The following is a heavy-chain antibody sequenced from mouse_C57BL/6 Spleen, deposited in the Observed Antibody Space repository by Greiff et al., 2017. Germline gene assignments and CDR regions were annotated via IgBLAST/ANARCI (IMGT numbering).Heavy chain of an antibody. Sequence: VQLQQSGPELVKPGASVKISCKASGYTFTDYYMNWVKQSHGKSLEWIGRIDPNSGGTKYNEKFKSKATLTVDKPSSTAYMQLSSLTSEDSAVYYCARSSTYGYYFDYWGKGTTLTVAS. CDR3: ARSSTYGYYFDY. J-gene: IGHJ2*01. CDR2: IDPNSGGT. D-gene: IGHD5-1*01. V-gene: IGHV1-26*01. CDR1: GYTFTDYY.